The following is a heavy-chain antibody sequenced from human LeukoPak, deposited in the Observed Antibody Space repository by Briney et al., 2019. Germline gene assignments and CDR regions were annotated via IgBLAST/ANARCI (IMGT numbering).Heavy chain of an antibody. D-gene: IGHD4-17*01. CDR2: IKQDGSEK. Sequence: PGGSLRLSCAASGFTFSSYWMSWVRQAPGKGLEWVANIKQDGSEKYYVDSVKGRFTISRDNAKNSLYLQMNSLRAEDTAVYSCARVLRRDWFDPWGQGTLVTVSS. CDR3: ARVLRRDWFDP. CDR1: GFTFSSYW. V-gene: IGHV3-7*01. J-gene: IGHJ5*02.